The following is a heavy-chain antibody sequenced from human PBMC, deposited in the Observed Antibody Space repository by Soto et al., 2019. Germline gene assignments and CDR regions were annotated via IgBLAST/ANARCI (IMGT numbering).Heavy chain of an antibody. CDR1: YW. V-gene: IGHV5-51*01. CDR3: ARHSSGQTFPLDY. CDR2: IYPGDSDT. J-gene: IGHJ4*02. D-gene: IGHD6-19*01. Sequence: YWIGWVRQMPGKGLEWMGIIYPGDSDTRYSPSFQGQVTISADKSISTAYLQWSSLKASDTAMYYCARHSSGQTFPLDYWGQGTLVTVSS.